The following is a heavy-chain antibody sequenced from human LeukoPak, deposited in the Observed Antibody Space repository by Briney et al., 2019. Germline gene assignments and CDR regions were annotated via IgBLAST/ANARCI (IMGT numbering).Heavy chain of an antibody. V-gene: IGHV3-23*01. CDR3: AKAYDIVVVPAAKWYFDY. CDR2: ISGSGGST. Sequence: GGSLRLSCAASGFTFSSYSMNWVRQAPGKGLEWVSAISGSGGSTYYADSVKGRFTISRDNSKNALYLQMNSLRAEDTAVYYCAKAYDIVVVPAAKWYFDYWGQGTLVTVSS. CDR1: GFTFSSYS. J-gene: IGHJ4*02. D-gene: IGHD2-2*01.